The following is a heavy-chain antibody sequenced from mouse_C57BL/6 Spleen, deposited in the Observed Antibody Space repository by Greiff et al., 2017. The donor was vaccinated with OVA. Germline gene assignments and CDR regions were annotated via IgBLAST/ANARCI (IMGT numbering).Heavy chain of an antibody. V-gene: IGHV5-9-1*02. CDR3: TRDREGNYHYYAMDY. CDR2: ISSGGDYI. CDR1: GFTFSSYA. D-gene: IGHD2-1*01. J-gene: IGHJ4*01. Sequence: DVQLVESGEGLVKPGGSLKLSCAASGFTFSSYAMSWVRQTPEKRLEWVAYISSGGDYIYYADTVKGRFTISRDNARNTLYLQMSSLKSEDTAMYYCTRDREGNYHYYAMDYWGQGTSVTVSS.